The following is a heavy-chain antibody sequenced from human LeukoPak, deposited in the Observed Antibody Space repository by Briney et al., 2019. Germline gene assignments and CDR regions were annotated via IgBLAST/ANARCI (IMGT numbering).Heavy chain of an antibody. V-gene: IGHV3-48*03. Sequence: GGSLRLSCAASGFTFSSYEMNWVRQAPGKGLEWVSYISSSGSTIYYADSVKGRYTIPRDNAKNSLYLQMNSLRAEDTAVYYCAELGITMIGGVWGKGTTVTISS. CDR3: AELGITMIGGV. J-gene: IGHJ6*01. CDR2: ISSSGSTI. CDR1: GFTFSSYE. D-gene: IGHD3-10*02.